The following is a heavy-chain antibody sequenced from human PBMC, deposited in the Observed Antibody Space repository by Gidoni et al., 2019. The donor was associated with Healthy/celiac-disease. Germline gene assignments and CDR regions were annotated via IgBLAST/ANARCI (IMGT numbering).Heavy chain of an antibody. CDR3: ARGTGGYSYGNYAFDI. Sequence: QVQLQASGPGLVKPSEPLSLTCTVSGGSISSYYWSWIRQPPGKGLEWIGYIYYSGSTNYNPSLKSRVTISVDTSKNQFSLKLSSVTAADTAVYYCARGTGGYSYGNYAFDIWGQGTMVTVSS. D-gene: IGHD5-18*01. J-gene: IGHJ3*02. V-gene: IGHV4-59*01. CDR2: IYYSGST. CDR1: GGSISSYY.